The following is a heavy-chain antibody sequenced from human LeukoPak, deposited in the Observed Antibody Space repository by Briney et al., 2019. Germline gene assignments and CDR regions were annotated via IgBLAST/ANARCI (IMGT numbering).Heavy chain of an antibody. CDR1: GFTLSTFD. CDR3: ARADCSGSTCYLRHSWFDP. V-gene: IGHV3-21*06. CDR2: ISTSSRYI. Sequence: GRSLRLSCAASGFTLSTFDMNWVRQAPGKGLEWVSSISTSSRYIYYRDSVKGRFTISRDDAKNSLYLQMNSLTVEDTAVYYCARADCSGSTCYLRHSWFDPWGQGTLVTVSS. D-gene: IGHD2-2*01. J-gene: IGHJ5*02.